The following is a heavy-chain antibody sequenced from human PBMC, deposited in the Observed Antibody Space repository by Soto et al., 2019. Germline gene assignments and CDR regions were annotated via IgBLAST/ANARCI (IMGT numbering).Heavy chain of an antibody. Sequence: SETLSLTCTVSGGSISSGDYYWSWIRQPPGKGLEWIGYIYYSGSTYYNPSLKSRVTISVDTSKNQFSLKLSSVTAADTAVYYCARVRDGTVTANFDYWGQGTLVTVSS. V-gene: IGHV4-30-4*01. CDR3: ARVRDGTVTANFDY. CDR1: GGSISSGDYY. D-gene: IGHD2-21*02. CDR2: IYYSGST. J-gene: IGHJ4*02.